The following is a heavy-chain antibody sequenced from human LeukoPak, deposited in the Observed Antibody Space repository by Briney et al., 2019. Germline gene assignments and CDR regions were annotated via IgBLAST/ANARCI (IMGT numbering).Heavy chain of an antibody. CDR2: ISAYNGNT. V-gene: IGHV1-18*01. J-gene: IGHJ3*02. D-gene: IGHD6-13*01. Sequence: ASVKVSCKASGYTSTSYGISWVRQASGQGLEWMGWISAYNGNTNYAQKLQGRVTMTTDTSTSTAYMELRSLRSEDTAVYYCARDSSSSSAFDIWGQGTMVTVSS. CDR1: GYTSTSYG. CDR3: ARDSSSSSAFDI.